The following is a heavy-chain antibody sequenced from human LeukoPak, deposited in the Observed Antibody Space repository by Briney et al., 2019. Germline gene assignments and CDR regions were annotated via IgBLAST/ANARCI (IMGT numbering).Heavy chain of an antibody. V-gene: IGHV3-23*01. Sequence: GGSLRLSCAASGLTFSTYAMSWVRQAPRKGLEWVSAITDSGGSAYYADSVKGRFTISRDNSKNTLYLQMNSLRAEDTAVYYRAKGWSSYDAFDIWGQGTMVTVSS. CDR1: GLTFSTYA. D-gene: IGHD3-3*01. CDR3: AKGWSSYDAFDI. CDR2: ITDSGGSA. J-gene: IGHJ3*02.